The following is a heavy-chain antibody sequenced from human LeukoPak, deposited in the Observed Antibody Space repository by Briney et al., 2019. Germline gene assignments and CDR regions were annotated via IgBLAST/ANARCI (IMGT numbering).Heavy chain of an antibody. V-gene: IGHV5-51*01. J-gene: IGHJ3*02. CDR3: ARWWADGHPIRGAFDI. D-gene: IGHD2-15*01. CDR2: ICPGDSDT. Sequence: GESLKISCKGSGYSFTSYWIGWVRQMPGKGLEWMGIICPGDSDTRYSPSFQGQVTISADKSISTAYLQWSSLKASDTAMYYCARWWADGHPIRGAFDIWGQGTMITVSS. CDR1: GYSFTSYW.